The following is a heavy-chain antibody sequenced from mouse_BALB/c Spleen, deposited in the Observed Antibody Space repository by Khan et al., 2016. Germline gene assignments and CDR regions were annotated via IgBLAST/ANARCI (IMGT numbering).Heavy chain of an antibody. CDR2: CRSKANNHAT. CDR3: TRSNYFDY. V-gene: IGHV6-6*01. Sequence: EVQLQESGGGLVQPGGSMKLSCAASGYTFSDAWMDWVRQSPEKGHEWVVECRSKANNHATYSAESMKGRFTISLADLKCSLYLQTNYLRAEDTAIYYCTRSNYFDYRGRGTTLTVSS. J-gene: IGHJ2*01. CDR1: GYTFSDAW.